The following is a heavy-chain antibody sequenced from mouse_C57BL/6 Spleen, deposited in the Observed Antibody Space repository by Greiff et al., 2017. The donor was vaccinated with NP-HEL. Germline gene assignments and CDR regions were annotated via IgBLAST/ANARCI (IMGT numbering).Heavy chain of an antibody. Sequence: QVQLQQPGAELVMPGASVKLSCKASGYTFTSYWMHWVKQRPGQGLEWIGEIDPSDSYTNYNQKFKGKSTLTVDKSSSTAYMQLSSLTSEDSAVYYCARYYYGYVDYWGQGTTLTVSS. D-gene: IGHD2-1*01. CDR2: IDPSDSYT. CDR1: GYTFTSYW. J-gene: IGHJ2*01. V-gene: IGHV1-69*01. CDR3: ARYYYGYVDY.